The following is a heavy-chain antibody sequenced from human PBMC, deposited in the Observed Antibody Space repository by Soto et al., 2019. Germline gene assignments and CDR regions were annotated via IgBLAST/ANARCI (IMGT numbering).Heavy chain of an antibody. Sequence: PGGSLRLSCAASGFTFTSYWMSWVRQPPGKGLEWVANIKQDGSEKYYVDPVKGRFTISRDNAKNSLYLQMNSLRAEDTAVYYCAISSPVTPPGYWGQGTLVTVSS. D-gene: IGHD3-10*01. CDR1: GFTFTSYW. CDR3: AISSPVTPPGY. J-gene: IGHJ4*02. V-gene: IGHV3-7*01. CDR2: IKQDGSEK.